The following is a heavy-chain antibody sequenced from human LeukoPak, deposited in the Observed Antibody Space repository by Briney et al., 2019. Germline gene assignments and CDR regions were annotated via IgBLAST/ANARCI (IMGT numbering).Heavy chain of an antibody. D-gene: IGHD3-3*01. CDR2: INPNTGGT. CDR3: AREDFPHNWFDP. V-gene: IGHV1-2*02. Sequence: ASVKVPCKASGYVFNYYFVHWLRQAPGQGPEWLGWINPNTGGTNYAQKFQGRVTMTTDTSITTAYMELTRLTSDDTAIYYCAREDFPHNWFDPWGQGSLVTVSS. CDR1: GYVFNYYF. J-gene: IGHJ5*02.